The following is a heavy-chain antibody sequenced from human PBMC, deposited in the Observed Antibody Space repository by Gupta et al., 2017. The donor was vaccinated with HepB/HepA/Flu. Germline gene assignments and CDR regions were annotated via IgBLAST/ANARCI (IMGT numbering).Heavy chain of an antibody. J-gene: IGHJ5*02. Sequence: QVQLVQSGAEVKKPGASVKVSCTASGYTFTSYGISWVRQAPGQGLEWMGWISAYNGNTNYAQKLQGRVTMTTDRSTSTAYMELRSLRADDTAVYYCARDRGAMGRWWFDPWGQGTLVTVSS. D-gene: IGHD3-10*01. CDR2: ISAYNGNT. V-gene: IGHV1-18*01. CDR1: GYTFTSYG. CDR3: ARDRGAMGRWWFDP.